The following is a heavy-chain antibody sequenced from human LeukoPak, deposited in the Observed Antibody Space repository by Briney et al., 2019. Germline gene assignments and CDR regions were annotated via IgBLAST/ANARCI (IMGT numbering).Heavy chain of an antibody. V-gene: IGHV3-9*01. J-gene: IGHJ4*02. CDR2: ISWNSCSI. CDR1: GFTFDDYA. D-gene: IGHD3-10*01. CDR3: AKDGSGSVAQYYFDY. Sequence: GGSLRLSCAASGFTFDDYAMHWVRHAPGKGLEGGSGISWNSCSIGYADSVKRRFPISRDNAKNSLYLQMNSLSAEDTALYYCAKDGSGSVAQYYFDYWGQGTLVTVSS.